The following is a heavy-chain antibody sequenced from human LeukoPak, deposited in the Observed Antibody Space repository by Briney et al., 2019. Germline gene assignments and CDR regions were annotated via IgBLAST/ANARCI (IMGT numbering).Heavy chain of an antibody. D-gene: IGHD4-11*01. V-gene: IGHV4-34*01. CDR3: ASVGNRLPLVF. J-gene: IGHJ4*01. Sequence: SETLSLTCAVYGGSFSGYYWSWIRQPPGKGLEWIGEINHSGSSTYNPSLKSRVPMSVATSKNQCSLKLSTVTAADTAMYCGASVGNRLPLVFWGNGTLVTVSS. CDR2: INHSGSS. CDR1: GGSFSGYY.